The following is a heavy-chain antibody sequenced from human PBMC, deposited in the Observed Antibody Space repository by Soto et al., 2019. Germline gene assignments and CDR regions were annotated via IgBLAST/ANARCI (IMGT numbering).Heavy chain of an antibody. CDR3: XXXXXXXXXXMDY. V-gene: IGHV3-33*01. Sequence: QVQLVESGGGVVQPGRSLRLSCAASGFTFSSYGMHWXXXXXXXXXEWVAVIWYDGSNKNYADSVKGRFTISRDNSKXXXXXXXXXXXXXXXXXXXXXXXXXXXXXXMDYWGQGTLVTVSS. J-gene: IGHJ4*02. CDR1: GFTFSSYG. CDR2: IWYDGSNK.